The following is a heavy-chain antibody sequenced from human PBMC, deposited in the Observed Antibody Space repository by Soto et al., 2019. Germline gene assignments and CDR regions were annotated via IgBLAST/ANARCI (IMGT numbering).Heavy chain of an antibody. J-gene: IGHJ4*02. Sequence: QLQLQESGPGQVRPSETLSLTCSVSGVSVTSYTWSWVRQPANKGLEWIGRVFSSVSATYNPSLKSRVSISRDTAENRISLKLDSVTAADAGVYFCARDGMTTGDTWGPGTLVTVSS. D-gene: IGHD2-21*02. CDR2: VFSSVSA. CDR3: ARDGMTTGDT. V-gene: IGHV4-4*07. CDR1: GVSVTSYT.